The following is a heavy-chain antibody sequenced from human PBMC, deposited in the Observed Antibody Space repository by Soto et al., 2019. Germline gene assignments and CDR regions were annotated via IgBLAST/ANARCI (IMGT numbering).Heavy chain of an antibody. J-gene: IGHJ6*02. CDR1: GDSVSINSAA. Sequence: SQTVSRTCAICGDSVSINSAAWNWIRQSPSRGLEWLGRTYYRSKWYNDYAVSVKSRITINPDTSKNQFSLQLNSVTPEDTAVYYCAREGGNRYYYYGMDVWGQGTTVTVSS. CDR2: TYYRSKWYN. V-gene: IGHV6-1*01. CDR3: AREGGNRYYYYGMDV. D-gene: IGHD1-26*01.